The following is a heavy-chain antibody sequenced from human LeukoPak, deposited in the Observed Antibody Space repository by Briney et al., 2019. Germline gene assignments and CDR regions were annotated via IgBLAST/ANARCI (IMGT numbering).Heavy chain of an antibody. CDR1: GYTFTGYY. CDR3: ARDLPPSIAVAGDY. Sequence: ASVKVSCKASGYTFTGYYMHWVRQAPGQGLEWMGWINPNSGGTNYAQKFQGRVTMTRDTSISTAYMELSRLRSDDTAVYYCARDLPPSIAVAGDYWGQGTLVTVSS. CDR2: INPNSGGT. J-gene: IGHJ4*02. D-gene: IGHD6-19*01. V-gene: IGHV1-2*02.